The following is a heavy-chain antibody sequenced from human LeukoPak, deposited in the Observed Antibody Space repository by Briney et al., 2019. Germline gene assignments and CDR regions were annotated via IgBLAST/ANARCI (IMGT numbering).Heavy chain of an antibody. J-gene: IGHJ6*02. Sequence: GGSLRLSCAASGFTFTTAWMSWFRQAPGKGLEWVGFIRSKAYGGTTEYAASVKGRFTISRDDSKSIAYLQMNSLKTEDTAVYYCTRDRKGTYYYYGMDVWGQGTTVTVSS. CDR3: TRDRKGTYYYYGMDV. CDR2: IRSKAYGGTT. V-gene: IGHV3-49*03. CDR1: GFTFTTAW. D-gene: IGHD1-14*01.